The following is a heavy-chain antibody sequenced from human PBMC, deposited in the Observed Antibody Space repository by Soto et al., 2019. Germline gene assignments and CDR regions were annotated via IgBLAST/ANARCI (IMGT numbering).Heavy chain of an antibody. CDR1: GYTFTSYY. CDR2: INPSGGST. Sequence: QMQLVQSGAEVKKPGASVKVSCKASGYTFTSYYMHWVRQAPGQGLEWMGIINPSGGSTSYAQKSQGRVTMTRDSSTSTVYMELGRLRSEDTAVYYCDRGKPGVTGRYYCYMDFWGKGTTVTVSS. V-gene: IGHV1-46*03. CDR3: DRGKPGVTGRYYCYMDF. D-gene: IGHD3-16*02. J-gene: IGHJ6*03.